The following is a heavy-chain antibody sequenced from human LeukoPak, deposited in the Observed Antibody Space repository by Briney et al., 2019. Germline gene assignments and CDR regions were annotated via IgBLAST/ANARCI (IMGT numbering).Heavy chain of an antibody. V-gene: IGHV1-18*01. CDR3: ARDGMVVTAGSMDV. Sequence: ASVKVSCKASGYAFTSYGISWVRQAPGQGLEWMGWISAYNGNTNYAQKLQGRVTMTTDTSTSTAYMELRSLRSDDTAVYYCARDGMVVTAGSMDVWGQGTTVTVSS. D-gene: IGHD2-21*02. CDR2: ISAYNGNT. CDR1: GYAFTSYG. J-gene: IGHJ6*02.